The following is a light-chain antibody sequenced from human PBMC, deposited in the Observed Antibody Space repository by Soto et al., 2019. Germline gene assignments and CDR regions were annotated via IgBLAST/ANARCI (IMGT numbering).Light chain of an antibody. CDR3: GSYAGGYTDL. Sequence: QSALTQPRSVSGSPGQSVTISCTGTGNDVGAYNYVSWYQQHPGRPPKLLIYGVVRWPSGVPDRFSGSKSGNTASLTISGLQAADEADYFCGSYAGGYTDLVGTGTKLTVL. CDR1: GNDVGAYNY. CDR2: GVV. J-gene: IGLJ1*01. V-gene: IGLV2-11*01.